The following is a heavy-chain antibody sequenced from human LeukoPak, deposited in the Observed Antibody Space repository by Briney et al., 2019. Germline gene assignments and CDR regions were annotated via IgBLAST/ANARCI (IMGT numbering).Heavy chain of an antibody. J-gene: IGHJ4*02. CDR3: ARHHESIAAAGTGFDY. Sequence: SETLSLTCAVYGGSFSGYYWSWIRQPPGKGLEWIGEINHSGSTNYNPSLKSRVTISVDTSKNQFSLKLSSVTAADTAVYYCARHHESIAAAGTGFDYWGQGTLVTVSS. V-gene: IGHV4-34*01. CDR2: INHSGST. CDR1: GGSFSGYY. D-gene: IGHD6-13*01.